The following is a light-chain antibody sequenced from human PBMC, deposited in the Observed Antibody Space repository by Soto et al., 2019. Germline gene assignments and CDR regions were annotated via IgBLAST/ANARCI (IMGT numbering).Light chain of an antibody. CDR1: QSVSSN. V-gene: IGKV3-15*01. Sequence: EIVMTQSPATLSVSPGERATLSCRASQSVSSNLAWYQQKPGQAPRLLIYGASTRATGIPARFSGSGSGTDFTLTICSLQSEDFAVYHCQQYNNWPIFTFGPGTKVDIK. J-gene: IGKJ3*01. CDR2: GAS. CDR3: QQYNNWPIFT.